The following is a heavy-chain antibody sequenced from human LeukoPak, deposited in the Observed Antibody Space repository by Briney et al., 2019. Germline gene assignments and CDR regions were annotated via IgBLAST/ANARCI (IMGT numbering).Heavy chain of an antibody. Sequence: GGSLRLSCAASGFNFKLSAMSWGRQAPGKGLEWVAVISYDRSNKYYADSVKGRFTISRDNSKNTLYLQMNSLRAEDTAVYYCAKETVTTDIDYWGQGTLVTVSS. V-gene: IGHV3-30*18. CDR2: ISYDRSNK. CDR1: GFNFKLSA. D-gene: IGHD4-17*01. CDR3: AKETVTTDIDY. J-gene: IGHJ4*02.